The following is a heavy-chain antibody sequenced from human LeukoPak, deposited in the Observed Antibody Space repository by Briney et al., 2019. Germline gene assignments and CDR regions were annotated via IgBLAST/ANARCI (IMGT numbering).Heavy chain of an antibody. CDR2: IKSDGSQP. V-gene: IGHV3-74*01. J-gene: IGHJ6*02. D-gene: IGHD2-2*01. CDR3: AKDRDPMPSRGMDV. CDR1: GFTFSSYW. Sequence: GGSLRLSCAASGFTFSSYWMHWVRQGPGKGLVWVSRIKSDGSQPSYADSVKGRFIISRDNAKSTLYLQMNSLRAEDTAVYYCAKDRDPMPSRGMDVWGQGTTVAVSS.